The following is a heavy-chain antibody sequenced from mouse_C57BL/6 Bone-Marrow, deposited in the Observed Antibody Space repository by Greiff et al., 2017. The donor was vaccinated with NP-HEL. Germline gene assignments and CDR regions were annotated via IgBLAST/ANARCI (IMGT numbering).Heavy chain of an antibody. CDR2: IHPSDSDT. V-gene: IGHV1-74*01. CDR1: GYTFTSYW. Sequence: VQLQHPGAELVKPGASVKVSCKASGYTFTSYWMHWVKQRPGQGLEWIGRIHPSDSDTNYNQKFKGKATLTVDKSSSTAYMQLSSLTSEDSAVYYCAESTESFCYAMDYWGQGTSVTVSS. D-gene: IGHD2-1*01. J-gene: IGHJ4*01. CDR3: AESTESFCYAMDY.